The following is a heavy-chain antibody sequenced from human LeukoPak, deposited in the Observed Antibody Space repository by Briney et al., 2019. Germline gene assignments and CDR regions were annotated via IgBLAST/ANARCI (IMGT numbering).Heavy chain of an antibody. D-gene: IGHD3-10*01. CDR3: ARHPNTYYYFDY. J-gene: IGHJ4*02. Sequence: SETLSLTCTASGGSISSSSYYWGWIRQPPGKGLEWIGSIYYSGSTYYNPSLKSRVTISVDTSKNQFSLKLSSVTAADTAVYYCARHPNTYYYFDYWGQGTLVTVSS. V-gene: IGHV4-39*01. CDR2: IYYSGST. CDR1: GGSISSSSYY.